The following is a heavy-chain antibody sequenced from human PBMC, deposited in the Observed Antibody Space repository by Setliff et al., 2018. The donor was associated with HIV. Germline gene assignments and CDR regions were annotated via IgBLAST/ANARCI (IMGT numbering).Heavy chain of an antibody. CDR1: GGPLSAHH. Sequence: SETLSLTCAFYGGPLSAHHWGWIRQSPGKGLEWIGEINHSGSSKYNPSLKSRVTTSVEKSKNQFSLKLSSVTAADTAVYYCATMGRRGWFIDYWGQGTLVTVSS. J-gene: IGHJ4*02. D-gene: IGHD6-19*01. CDR3: ATMGRRGWFIDY. CDR2: INHSGSS. V-gene: IGHV4-34*01.